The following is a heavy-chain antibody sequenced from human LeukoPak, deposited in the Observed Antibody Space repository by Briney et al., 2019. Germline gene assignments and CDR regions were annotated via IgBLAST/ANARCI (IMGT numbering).Heavy chain of an antibody. CDR1: GFTFSSYG. Sequence: GGSLRLSCAASGFTFSSYGMHWVRQAPGKGLEWVAVISYDGSNKYYAGSVKGRFTISRDNSKNTLYLQMNSLRAEDTAVYYCAKDSVFEYYYGSGSYEGLDYWGQGTLVTVSS. CDR3: AKDSVFEYYYGSGSYEGLDY. J-gene: IGHJ4*02. V-gene: IGHV3-30*18. D-gene: IGHD3-10*01. CDR2: ISYDGSNK.